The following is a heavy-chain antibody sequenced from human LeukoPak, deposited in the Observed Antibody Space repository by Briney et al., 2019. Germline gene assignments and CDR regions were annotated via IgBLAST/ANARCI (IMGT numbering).Heavy chain of an antibody. D-gene: IGHD6-19*01. CDR3: ALLAVASDFDY. V-gene: IGHV3-48*03. CDR2: IASSGTTI. Sequence: HPGGSLRLSCTASGFSVTSNYMSWVRQAPGKGLEWVSNIASSGTTIYYADSVKGRFSISRDNAMSSLYLQMNSLRVEDTAVYYCALLAVASDFDYWGQGALVTVSS. J-gene: IGHJ4*02. CDR1: GFSVTSNY.